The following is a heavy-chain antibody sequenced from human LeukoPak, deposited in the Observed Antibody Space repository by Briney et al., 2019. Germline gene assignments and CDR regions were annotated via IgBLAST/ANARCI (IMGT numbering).Heavy chain of an antibody. Sequence: SETLSLTCTVSGGSISSYYWSWIRQPPGKGLEWIGYINYSGSTNYNPSLKSRVTISVDTSKNQFSLKLSSVTAADTAVYYCARVGYSKWFDPWGQGTLVTVSS. CDR2: INYSGST. V-gene: IGHV4-59*01. D-gene: IGHD5-24*01. J-gene: IGHJ5*02. CDR3: ARVGYSKWFDP. CDR1: GGSISSYY.